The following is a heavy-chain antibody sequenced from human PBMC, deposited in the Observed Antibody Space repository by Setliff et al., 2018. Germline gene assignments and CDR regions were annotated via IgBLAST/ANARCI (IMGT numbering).Heavy chain of an antibody. CDR1: GFTFSSYW. V-gene: IGHV3-23*01. J-gene: IGHJ4*02. CDR3: VKGSSDSRPYYFDY. Sequence: GGSLRLSCAASGFTFSSYWMSWVRQAPGKGLEWVSAISGSGVSTYYADSVKGRFTISRDNSKNTLYLQMNSLRAEDTAVYFCVKGSSDSRPYYFDYWGQGMLVTVSS. D-gene: IGHD2-2*01. CDR2: ISGSGVST.